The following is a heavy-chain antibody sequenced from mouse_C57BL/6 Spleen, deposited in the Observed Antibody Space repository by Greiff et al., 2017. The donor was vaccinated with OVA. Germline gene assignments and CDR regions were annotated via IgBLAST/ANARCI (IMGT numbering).Heavy chain of an antibody. J-gene: IGHJ1*03. Sequence: VQLPQSGAELARPGASVKLSCKASGYTFTSYGISWVKQRTGQGLEWIGEIYPRSGNTYYNEKFKGKATLTADKSSSTAYMELRSLTSEDSAVYFCARGDYYGSSWYFDVWGTGTTVTVSS. CDR3: ARGDYYGSSWYFDV. CDR1: GYTFTSYG. D-gene: IGHD1-1*01. V-gene: IGHV1-81*01. CDR2: IYPRSGNT.